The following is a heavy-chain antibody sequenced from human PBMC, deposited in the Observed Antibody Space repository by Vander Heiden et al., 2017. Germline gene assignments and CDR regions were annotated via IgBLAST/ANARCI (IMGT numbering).Heavy chain of an antibody. J-gene: IGHJ4*02. Sequence: EVQLVESGGGLVKPGGSLRLSCAASGFTFGSYTMNWVRQAPGKGLEWVSSISSSSSYIYYADSVKGRFTISRDNAKNSLYLQMNSLRAEDTAVYYCARLVGATKGFDYWGQGTLVTVSS. CDR2: ISSSSSYI. CDR1: GFTFGSYT. CDR3: ARLVGATKGFDY. D-gene: IGHD1-26*01. V-gene: IGHV3-21*01.